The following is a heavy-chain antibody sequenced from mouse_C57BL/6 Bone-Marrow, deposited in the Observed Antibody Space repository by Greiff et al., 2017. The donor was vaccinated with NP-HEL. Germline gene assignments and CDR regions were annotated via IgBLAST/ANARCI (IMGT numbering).Heavy chain of an antibody. J-gene: IGHJ3*01. D-gene: IGHD2-2*01. CDR1: GFTFSDYG. CDR2: ISSGSSTI. CDR3: ARYTKVTPVAY. V-gene: IGHV5-17*01. Sequence: EVHLVESGGGLVKPGGSLKLSCAASGFTFSDYGMHWVRQAPEKGLEWVAYISSGSSTIYYADKVKGRFTFSRDNSKNTLFLHMTSLKSEDTAVYYCARYTKVTPVAYWGQGTLVTVSA.